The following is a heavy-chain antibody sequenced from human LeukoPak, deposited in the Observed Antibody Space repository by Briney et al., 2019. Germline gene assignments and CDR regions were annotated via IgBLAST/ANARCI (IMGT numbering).Heavy chain of an antibody. V-gene: IGHV3-48*03. CDR1: GSTFSSYE. Sequence: PGGSLRLSCAASGSTFSSYEMNWVRQAPGKGLEWVSHISTSGSPIYYGNSVKGRFTISRDNAKNSLYLQMNSLRAEDTALYYCARRGFYDTSGYLLDHWGQGTLVTVSS. CDR3: ARRGFYDTSGYLLDH. CDR2: ISTSGSPI. J-gene: IGHJ4*02. D-gene: IGHD3-22*01.